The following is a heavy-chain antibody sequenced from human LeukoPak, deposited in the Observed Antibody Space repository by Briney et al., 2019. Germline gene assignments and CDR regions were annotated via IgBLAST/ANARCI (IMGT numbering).Heavy chain of an antibody. CDR1: GYTFTSYA. V-gene: IGHV1-3*01. CDR3: ARSHIARSSWSDFDY. J-gene: IGHJ4*02. D-gene: IGHD6-13*01. Sequence: ASVTVSFKASGYTFTSYAMHWVRQAPGQRLEWMGWINAGNGNTKYSQKFQGRVTITRDTSASTAYMELSSLRSEDTAVYYCARSHIARSSWSDFDYWGQGTLVTVSS. CDR2: INAGNGNT.